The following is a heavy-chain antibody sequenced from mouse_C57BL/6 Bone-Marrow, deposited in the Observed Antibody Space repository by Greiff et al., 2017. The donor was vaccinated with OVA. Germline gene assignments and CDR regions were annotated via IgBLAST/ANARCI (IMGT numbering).Heavy chain of an antibody. CDR3: TRGPYYYEGCYFDY. V-gene: IGHV5-9-1*02. CDR2: ISSGGDYI. Sequence: EVKLVESGEGLVKPGGSLKLSCAASGFTFSSYAMSWVRQTPEKRLEWVAYISSGGDYIYYADTVKGRFTISRDNARNTLYLQMSSLKSEDTAMYYCTRGPYYYEGCYFDYWGQGTTLTVSS. D-gene: IGHD1-1*01. J-gene: IGHJ2*01. CDR1: GFTFSSYA.